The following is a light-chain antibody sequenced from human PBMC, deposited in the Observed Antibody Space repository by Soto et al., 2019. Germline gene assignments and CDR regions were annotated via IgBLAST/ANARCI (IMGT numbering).Light chain of an antibody. CDR2: GAS. Sequence: DIQMTQSPSSLSAFVGDRVTITCRASQGIANYLAWYQQKPGKVPKLLIYGASTLQSGVPSRFSGSGSGTDFPLIISSLQPEDVATYFCQKYNSAPLTFGGGTGVEIK. CDR1: QGIANY. CDR3: QKYNSAPLT. V-gene: IGKV1-27*01. J-gene: IGKJ4*01.